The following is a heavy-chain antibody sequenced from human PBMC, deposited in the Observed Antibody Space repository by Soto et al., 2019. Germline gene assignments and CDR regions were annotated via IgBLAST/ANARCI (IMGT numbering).Heavy chain of an antibody. CDR2: MNSDGSTT. V-gene: IGHV3-74*01. CDR3: ATAEVDY. CDR1: GFTFGNYW. Sequence: GGSLRLSCAASGFTFGNYWMHWVRQAPGKGLEWVARMNSDGSTTNYADSVKGRFTVSRDNARNTLHLQMNSLRAEDTAVYYCATAEVDYWGPGTLVTVSS. J-gene: IGHJ4*02.